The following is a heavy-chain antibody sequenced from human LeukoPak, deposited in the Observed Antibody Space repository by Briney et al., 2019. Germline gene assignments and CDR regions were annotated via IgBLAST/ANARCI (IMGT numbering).Heavy chain of an antibody. D-gene: IGHD1-26*01. Sequence: GGSLRLSCAASGFIFSNYGMHWVRQAPGKGPEWVAFIRYDGSDKYYVDSVKDRFTISRDNSKNTVYLQMNSLRTEDTAVYHCAKDPVGATVSADYRGQGTLVTVSS. CDR3: AKDPVGATVSADY. CDR1: GFIFSNYG. J-gene: IGHJ4*02. V-gene: IGHV3-30*02. CDR2: IRYDGSDK.